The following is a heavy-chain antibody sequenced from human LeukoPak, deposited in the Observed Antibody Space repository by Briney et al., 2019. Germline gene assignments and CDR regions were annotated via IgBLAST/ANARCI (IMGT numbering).Heavy chain of an antibody. CDR2: MNPNSGNT. J-gene: IGHJ6*03. CDR3: ASRYVRGGLYNMAV. D-gene: IGHD3-10*02. V-gene: IGHV1-8*02. CDR1: GYTFTTYG. Sequence: ASVKVSCRASGYTFTTYGISWVRQAPGQGLEWMGWMNPNSGNTGYAQKFQGRVTMTRNTSISTAYMELSSLRSEDTAVYYCASRYVRGGLYNMAVGEKGP.